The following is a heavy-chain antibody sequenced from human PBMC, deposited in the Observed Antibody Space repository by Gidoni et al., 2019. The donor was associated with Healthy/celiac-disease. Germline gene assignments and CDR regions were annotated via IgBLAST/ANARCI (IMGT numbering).Heavy chain of an antibody. Sequence: EVQLEESGGGLSHPGGSLRLSWSDSAFTVRNNYMSWVRPAPGKGLEWVSAIVSSGSTYYADSVKGRFTFSRDNSKHTLYLQMNSLRAEDTAVYYCARGRLGSSGYFLDYWGQGPLVTVSS. J-gene: IGHJ4*02. D-gene: IGHD3-22*01. CDR1: AFTVRNNY. V-gene: IGHV3-53*01. CDR2: IVSSGST. CDR3: ARGRLGSSGYFLDY.